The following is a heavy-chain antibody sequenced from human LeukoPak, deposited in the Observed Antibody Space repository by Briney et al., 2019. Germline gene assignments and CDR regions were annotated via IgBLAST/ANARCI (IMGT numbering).Heavy chain of an antibody. CDR3: AKGEWGYYDSSGYFPAEYFQH. Sequence: GGSLRLSCAASGFTFSDYYMSWIRQAPGKGLEWVSYISSSGSTIYYADSVKGRFTISRDNSKNTLYLQMNSLRAEDTAVYYCAKGEWGYYDSSGYFPAEYFQHWGQGTLVTVSS. V-gene: IGHV3-11*04. J-gene: IGHJ1*01. D-gene: IGHD3-22*01. CDR1: GFTFSDYY. CDR2: ISSSGSTI.